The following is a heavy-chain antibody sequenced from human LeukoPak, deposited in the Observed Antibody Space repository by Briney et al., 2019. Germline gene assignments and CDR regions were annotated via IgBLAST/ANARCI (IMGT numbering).Heavy chain of an antibody. V-gene: IGHV4-59*11. CDR3: ATIKRGSILGYFDF. D-gene: IGHD5-18*01. CDR1: GGSISSHY. J-gene: IGHJ4*02. CDR2: LFDSVYT. Sequence: KPSETLSLTCTVSGGSISSHYWSWIRQPPGKGLEWIAYLFDSVYTKDNPSLQSRLTLSADTSKNQFSLRLSSVTAADTAVYYCATIKRGSILGYFDFWGQGIKVTVSS.